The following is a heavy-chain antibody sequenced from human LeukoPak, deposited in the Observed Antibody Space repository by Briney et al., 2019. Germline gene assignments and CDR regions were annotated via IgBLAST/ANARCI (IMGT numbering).Heavy chain of an antibody. Sequence: ASVKVSCKASGYTFTGYYIHWVRQAPGKGLEWVANIKQDGSERYYVDSVKGRFTISRDNSKNTLYLQMNSLRAEDTAVYYCAKDLGSSSWHTTDYWGQGTLVTVSS. J-gene: IGHJ4*02. V-gene: IGHV3-7*01. CDR2: IKQDGSER. CDR1: GYTFTGYY. D-gene: IGHD6-13*01. CDR3: AKDLGSSSWHTTDY.